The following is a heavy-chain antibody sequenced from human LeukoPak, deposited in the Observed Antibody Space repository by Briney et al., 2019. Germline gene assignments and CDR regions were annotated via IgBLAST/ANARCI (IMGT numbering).Heavy chain of an antibody. J-gene: IGHJ4*02. D-gene: IGHD3-22*01. CDR1: GGSFSGYY. Sequence: SETLSLTCAVYGGSFSGYYWSWIRQPPGKGLEWIGEINHSGSTNYNPSLKSRVTISVDTSKNQFSLKLSPVTAADTAVYYCARHDSSGYYDYWGQGTLVTVSS. CDR2: INHSGST. V-gene: IGHV4-34*01. CDR3: ARHDSSGYYDY.